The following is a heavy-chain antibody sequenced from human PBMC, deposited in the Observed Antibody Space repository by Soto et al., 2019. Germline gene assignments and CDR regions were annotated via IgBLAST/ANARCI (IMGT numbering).Heavy chain of an antibody. CDR3: ARWVEGSSTSCYYYYGMDV. Sequence: PSQALSLTCAISGDSVSSNSAAWNWIRQSPSRGLEWLGRTYYRSKWYNDYAVSVKSRITINPDTSKNQFSLQLNSVTPEDMAVYYCARWVEGSSTSCYYYYGMDVWGQGTTVTVSS. CDR2: TYYRSKWYN. V-gene: IGHV6-1*01. D-gene: IGHD2-2*01. J-gene: IGHJ6*02. CDR1: GDSVSSNSAA.